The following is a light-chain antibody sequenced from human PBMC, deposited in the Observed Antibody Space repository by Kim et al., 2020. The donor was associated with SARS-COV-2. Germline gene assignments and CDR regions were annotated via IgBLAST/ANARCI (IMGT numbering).Light chain of an antibody. Sequence: GPTIRITGQGDDLRNYYEGCYQQKPGQAPVFVIYGENNRPSGIPARFSGSFSGNTASLTITGAQAEDEADYYCNCRDSSGNHLVFGGGTQLTVL. CDR3: NCRDSSGNHLV. CDR2: GEN. V-gene: IGLV3-19*01. CDR1: DLRNYY. J-gene: IGLJ2*01.